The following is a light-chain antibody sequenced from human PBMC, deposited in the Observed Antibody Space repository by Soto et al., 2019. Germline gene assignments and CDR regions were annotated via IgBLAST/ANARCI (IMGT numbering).Light chain of an antibody. CDR2: GVN. CDR1: NSDVGSYNY. J-gene: IGLJ1*01. V-gene: IGLV2-8*01. CDR3: SSYAGTNTRYL. Sequence: QSVLTQPPSASGSPGQSVTISCTGANSDVGSYNYVSWYQQHSGKAPKLMIYGVNKRPSGVPDRFSGSKSGNAASLTVSGLQAEDEADYYCSSYAGTNTRYLFGSGTKVTVL.